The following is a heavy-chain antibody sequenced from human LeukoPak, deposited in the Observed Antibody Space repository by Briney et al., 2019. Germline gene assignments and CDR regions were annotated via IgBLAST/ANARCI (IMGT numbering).Heavy chain of an antibody. D-gene: IGHD3-3*01. V-gene: IGHV1-24*01. J-gene: IGHJ4*02. Sequence: ASVKVSCKVSGYTLTELPMHWVRQAPGKGLEWVGGFDPKDGETIYAQKFQGRVTITRDTSISTAYMEVSSLRSEDTAVYYCARGATPESITIFGVVMDWGQGALVTVSS. CDR3: ARGATPESITIFGVVMD. CDR2: FDPKDGET. CDR1: GYTLTELP.